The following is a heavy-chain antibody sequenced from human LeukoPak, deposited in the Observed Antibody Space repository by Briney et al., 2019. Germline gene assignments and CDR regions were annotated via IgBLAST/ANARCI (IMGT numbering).Heavy chain of an antibody. CDR1: GYTFTSYG. J-gene: IGHJ4*02. V-gene: IGHV1-24*01. D-gene: IGHD2-15*01. CDR2: FDPEDGET. CDR3: ARCYPLNEYYFDY. Sequence: ASVKVSCKASGYTFTSYGISWVRQAPGQGLEWMGGFDPEDGETIYAQKFQGRVTMTEDTSTDTAYMELSSLRSEDTAVYYCARCYPLNEYYFDYWGQGTLVTVSS.